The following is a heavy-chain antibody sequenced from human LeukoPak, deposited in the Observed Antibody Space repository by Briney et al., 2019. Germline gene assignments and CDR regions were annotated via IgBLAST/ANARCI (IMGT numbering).Heavy chain of an antibody. J-gene: IGHJ4*02. D-gene: IGHD1-1*01. CDR3: ARDGSDNWGLFDN. V-gene: IGHV4-39*07. CDR2: HYHTGRI. Sequence: SETLSLTCSVSGGSISGTSYCWGWIRQPPGKGPEWIGSHYHTGRIYHNPSLNSRVTISVDTSKNQFSLKLSSVTDADTAVYYCARDGSDNWGLFDNWGRGTLVAVSS. CDR1: GGSISGTSYC.